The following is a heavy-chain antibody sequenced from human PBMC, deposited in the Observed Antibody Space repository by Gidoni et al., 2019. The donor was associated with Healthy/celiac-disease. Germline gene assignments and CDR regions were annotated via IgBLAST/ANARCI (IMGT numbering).Heavy chain of an antibody. D-gene: IGHD3-10*01. Sequence: EVQLVESGGGLVQPGRSLRLSCAASGFTFDDYAMHWVRQAPGKGLEWVSGISWNSGSLGYADSVKGRFTISRDNAKNSLYLQMNSLRAEDTALYYCAKEIGMDAFDIWGQGTMVTVSS. CDR1: GFTFDDYA. J-gene: IGHJ3*02. CDR2: ISWNSGSL. CDR3: AKEIGMDAFDI. V-gene: IGHV3-9*01.